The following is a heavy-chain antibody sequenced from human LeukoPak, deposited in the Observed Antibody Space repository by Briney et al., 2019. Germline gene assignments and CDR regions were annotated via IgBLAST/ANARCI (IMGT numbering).Heavy chain of an antibody. V-gene: IGHV4-59*08. Sequence: SETLSLTCTVSGGSISSYYGRWIREPRGKGVEGMGYIHYRGSTTYNASLKRRVTISVDKSKNQFSLKLSSVTAADTAVYYCARRLGGTSTGFDYWGQGTLVTVSS. CDR2: IHYRGST. CDR1: GGSISSYY. CDR3: ARRLGGTSTGFDY. J-gene: IGHJ4*02. D-gene: IGHD2-2*01.